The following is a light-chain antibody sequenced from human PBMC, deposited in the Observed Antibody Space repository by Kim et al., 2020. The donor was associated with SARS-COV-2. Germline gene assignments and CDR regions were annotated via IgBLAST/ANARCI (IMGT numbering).Light chain of an antibody. Sequence: DIVMTQSPLSLPVTXGEPASISCRSSQSLLHSNGYNYLIWYLQKPGQSPQLLIYLGSNRASGVPDRFSGSGSGTDFTLKISRVEAEDVGVYYCMQALQTPLTFGGGTKVDIK. CDR2: LGS. CDR1: QSLLHSNGYNY. CDR3: MQALQTPLT. J-gene: IGKJ4*01. V-gene: IGKV2-28*01.